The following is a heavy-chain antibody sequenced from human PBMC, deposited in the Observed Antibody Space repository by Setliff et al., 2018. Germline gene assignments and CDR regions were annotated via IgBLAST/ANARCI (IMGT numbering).Heavy chain of an antibody. V-gene: IGHV4-39*01. J-gene: IGHJ4*02. CDR2: IYDSGKT. CDR1: GGSMSSISYY. Sequence: KPSETLSLTCTVPGGSMSSISYYWGWIRQPPGKGLEWIGTIYDSGKTYYNPSLKSRVTISVDTSKKQLSLRVTSVTAADTAVYYCATCRYQVPYNYWGQGTLVTVSS. D-gene: IGHD2-2*01. CDR3: ATCRYQVPYNY.